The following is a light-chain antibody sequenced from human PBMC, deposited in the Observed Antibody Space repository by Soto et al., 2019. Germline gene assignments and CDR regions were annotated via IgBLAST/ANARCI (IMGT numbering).Light chain of an antibody. CDR2: DVS. CDR1: SSDVGGYNY. Sequence: QSALTQPASVSGSPGQSITISCTGTSSDVGGYNYVSWYQQHPGKAPKLMIYDVSNRPSGVSNRFSGSKSGNTASLTISGLQAEDEADYYCSSYTGSSTYYVFGTGTKVTV. CDR3: SSYTGSSTYYV. J-gene: IGLJ1*01. V-gene: IGLV2-14*01.